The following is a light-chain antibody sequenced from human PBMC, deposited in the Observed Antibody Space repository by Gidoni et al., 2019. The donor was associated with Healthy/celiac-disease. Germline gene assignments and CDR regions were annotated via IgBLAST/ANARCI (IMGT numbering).Light chain of an antibody. Sequence: DIVMTQTPLSMPVTPGEPASISCRSSQRLFDSDDGNTYLDWYLQKPGQSPQLLIYPLSYRASGVPDRFSGSGSGTDFTLKISRVEAEDVGVYYCMQRIEFPFTFGGGTKVEIK. CDR1: QRLFDSDDGNTY. CDR3: MQRIEFPFT. V-gene: IGKV2-40*01. J-gene: IGKJ4*01. CDR2: PLS.